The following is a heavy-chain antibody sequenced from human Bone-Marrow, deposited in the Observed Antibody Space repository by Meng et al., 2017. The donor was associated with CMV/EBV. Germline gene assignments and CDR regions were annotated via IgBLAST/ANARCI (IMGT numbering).Heavy chain of an antibody. CDR2: ISYDGSNK. CDR3: AKDLAYSYVIHYYYYGMDV. Sequence: GGSLRLSCAASGFTFSSYAMHWVRQAPGKGLEWVAVISYDGSNKYYADSVKGRFTISRDNSKNTLYLQMNSLRAEDTAVYYCAKDLAYSYVIHYYYYGMDVWGQGTTVTVSS. V-gene: IGHV3-30-3*01. CDR1: GFTFSSYA. D-gene: IGHD5-18*01. J-gene: IGHJ6*02.